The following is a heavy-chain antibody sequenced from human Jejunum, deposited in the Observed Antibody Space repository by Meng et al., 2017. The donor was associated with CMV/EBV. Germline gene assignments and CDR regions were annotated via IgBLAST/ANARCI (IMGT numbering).Heavy chain of an antibody. V-gene: IGHV4-4*02. CDR2: IFHRGYT. J-gene: IGHJ5*02. CDR1: GDSITKPCW. CDR3: ARVPGHNWFDP. Sequence: CTVPGDSITKPCWWSWVRQSPGRGREWIGEIFHRGYTNYNPSLESRATISVEKAKNQFSLNLTSVTAADTAIYYCARVPGHNWFDPWGKGILVTVSS.